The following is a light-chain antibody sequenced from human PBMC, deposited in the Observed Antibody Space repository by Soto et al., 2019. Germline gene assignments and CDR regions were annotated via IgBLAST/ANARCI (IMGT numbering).Light chain of an antibody. Sequence: QSVLTQPPSASGSLGQSVNISCTGTSSDVGGYNYVSWHQQHPGKAPKVMIYEVTKRPPGVPDRFSGSKSGNTASLTVSGLQAEDEADYYCSSFAGGGNPVLLGGGTKVTVL. J-gene: IGLJ2*01. CDR2: EVT. CDR3: SSFAGGGNPVL. V-gene: IGLV2-8*01. CDR1: SSDVGGYNY.